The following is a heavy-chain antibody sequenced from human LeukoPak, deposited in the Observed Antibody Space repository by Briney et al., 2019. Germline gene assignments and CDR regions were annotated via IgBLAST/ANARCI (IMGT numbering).Heavy chain of an antibody. CDR2: INQDESEK. Sequence: GGSLRLSCAASRFTFSKYWMSWVRQAPGKGLEWVANINQDESEKKYVESAKGRFTISRDNSKNTLYLQMNSLRAEDTAVYYCARLRIADDSSGDFDAFDIWGQGTMVTVSS. V-gene: IGHV3-7*01. CDR1: RFTFSKYW. J-gene: IGHJ3*02. CDR3: ARLRIADDSSGDFDAFDI. D-gene: IGHD3-22*01.